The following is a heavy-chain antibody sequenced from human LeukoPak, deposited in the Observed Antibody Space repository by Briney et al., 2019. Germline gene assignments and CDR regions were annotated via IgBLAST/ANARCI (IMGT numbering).Heavy chain of an antibody. CDR1: GGSISSSNW. D-gene: IGHD3-10*01. J-gene: IGHJ4*02. Sequence: SETLSLTCAVSGGSISSSNWWSWVRQPPGKGLEWIGEIYHSGSTNYNPSLKSRVTISVDKSKNQFSLKLSSVTAADTAVYYCARASTMVRGDTAPIDYWGQGTLVTVSS. CDR3: ARASTMVRGDTAPIDY. V-gene: IGHV4-4*02. CDR2: IYHSGST.